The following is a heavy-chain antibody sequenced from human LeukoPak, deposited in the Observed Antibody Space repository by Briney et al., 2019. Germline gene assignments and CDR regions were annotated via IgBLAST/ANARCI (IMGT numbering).Heavy chain of an antibody. CDR2: INPNSGGT. D-gene: IGHD2-2*02. Sequence: ASVKVSCKASGYTFTGYYMHWVRQAPGQGLEWMGWINPNSGGTNYAQKFQGRVTMTRDTSISTAYMELSRLRSDDTAVYYCAGDGENIVVVPAAIGWDLDYYYYMDVWGRGTTVTVSS. CDR3: AGDGENIVVVPAAIGWDLDYYYYMDV. CDR1: GYTFTGYY. J-gene: IGHJ6*03. V-gene: IGHV1-2*02.